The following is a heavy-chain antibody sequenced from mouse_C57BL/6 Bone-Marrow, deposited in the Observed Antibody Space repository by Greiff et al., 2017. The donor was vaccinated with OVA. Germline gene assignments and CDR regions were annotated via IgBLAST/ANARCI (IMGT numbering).Heavy chain of an antibody. CDR1: GFTFSDYY. Sequence: EVKLVESGGGLVQPGGSLKLSCAASGFTFSDYYMYWVRQTPEKRLEWVAYISNGGGSTYHPATVKGRFTISRDNAKQTLFLHMSRRKSEDAAMYYCARQGRAIYNGNPWFAYWGQGTLVTVSA. V-gene: IGHV5-12*01. J-gene: IGHJ3*01. CDR2: ISNGGGST. CDR3: ARQGRAIYNGNPWFAY. D-gene: IGHD2-1*01.